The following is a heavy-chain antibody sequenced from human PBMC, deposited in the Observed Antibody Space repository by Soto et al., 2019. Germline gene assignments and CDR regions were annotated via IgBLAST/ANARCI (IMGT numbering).Heavy chain of an antibody. CDR1: GYTFSSYG. CDR3: ARTVGAPIRWFDP. V-gene: IGHV1-3*01. Sequence: ASVKVSCKASGYTFSSYGMHWVRQAPGQRLEWMGWINAGNGNTKYSQKFQGRVTITRDTSASTAYMELRNLSSDDTAVYYCARTVGAPIRWFDPWGQGTLVTVSS. CDR2: INAGNGNT. J-gene: IGHJ5*02. D-gene: IGHD1-26*01.